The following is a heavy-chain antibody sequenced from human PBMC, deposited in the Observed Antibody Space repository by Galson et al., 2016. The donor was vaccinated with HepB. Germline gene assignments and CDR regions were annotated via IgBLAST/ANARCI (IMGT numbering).Heavy chain of an antibody. CDR3: ARVSRPYYYDSSGPFDY. D-gene: IGHD3-22*01. CDR1: GYTFANFA. CDR2: INAGNGDT. J-gene: IGHJ4*02. Sequence: SVKVSCKASGYTFANFAVHRVRQAPGQRLEWMGWINAGNGDTIYSQRFRDRVTITRDTFASTAYMELSGLRSGDTAVYYCARVSRPYYYDSSGPFDYWGQGTLVTVSS. V-gene: IGHV1-3*01.